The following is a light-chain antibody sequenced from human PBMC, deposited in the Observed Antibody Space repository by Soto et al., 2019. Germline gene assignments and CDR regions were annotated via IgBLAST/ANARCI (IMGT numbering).Light chain of an antibody. CDR3: SSYTTSNTRQIV. V-gene: IGLV2-14*03. Sequence: QSALTQPASVSGPPGQSITISCTGTSSDVGGYNYVSWYQHHPGKAPKLMIYDVSNRPSGVSNRFSGSKSGSTASLTISGLQPEDEADYYCSSYTTSNTRQIVFGTGTKVTVL. CDR1: SSDVGGYNY. CDR2: DVS. J-gene: IGLJ1*01.